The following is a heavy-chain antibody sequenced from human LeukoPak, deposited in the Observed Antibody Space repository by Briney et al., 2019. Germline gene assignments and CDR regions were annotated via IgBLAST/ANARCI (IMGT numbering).Heavy chain of an antibody. V-gene: IGHV4-59*01. CDR1: GGSISSYY. J-gene: IGHJ4*02. Sequence: SETLSLTCTVSGGSISSYYWSWIRQPPGKGLEWIGYIYYSGSTNYNPSLKSRVTISVDTSKNQFSLKLSSVTAADAAVYYCARGGADRDFDYWGQGTLVTVSS. CDR2: IYYSGST. CDR3: ARGGADRDFDY. D-gene: IGHD1-14*01.